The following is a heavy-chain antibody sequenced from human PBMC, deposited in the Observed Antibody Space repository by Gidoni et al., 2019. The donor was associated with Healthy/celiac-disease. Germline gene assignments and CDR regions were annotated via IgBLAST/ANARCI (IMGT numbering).Heavy chain of an antibody. CDR1: GGSISSSISH. D-gene: IGHD3-10*01. J-gene: IGHJ1*01. CDR3: ARSNYGSGSEVYFQH. Sequence: QLQLQESGPGLVKPSETLSPTCTVFGGSISSSISHWGWIRQPPGKGLEWIGSIYYSGSTSYNPSLKSRVTISVDTSKNQFSLQLSSVTAADTAVYYCARSNYGSGSEVYFQHWGQGTLVTVSS. CDR2: IYYSGST. V-gene: IGHV4-39*01.